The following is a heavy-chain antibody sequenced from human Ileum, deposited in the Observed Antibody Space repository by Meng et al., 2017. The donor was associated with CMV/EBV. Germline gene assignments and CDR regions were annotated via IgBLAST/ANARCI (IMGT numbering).Heavy chain of an antibody. J-gene: IGHJ5*02. D-gene: IGHD6-13*01. Sequence: QRQRQGSGPGLAKPSETLSLTCTVSGDSLSSNSHYWGWIRLPPGKGLEFIASMYYSGSTYYNPSLKSRTTISLDTSKNQFSLNLTSVTAADTAVYYCVRVVIAAGTDWFDPWGQGTLVTVSS. CDR1: GDSLSSNSHY. CDR2: MYYSGST. V-gene: IGHV4-39*02. CDR3: VRVVIAAGTDWFDP.